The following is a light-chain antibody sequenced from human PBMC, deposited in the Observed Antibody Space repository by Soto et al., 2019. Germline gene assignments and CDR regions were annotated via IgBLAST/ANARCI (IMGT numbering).Light chain of an antibody. V-gene: IGLV1-51*01. CDR2: DNN. J-gene: IGLJ2*01. CDR3: GTWDSSLSAAGV. Sequence: SVLTQPPSVSAAPGQKVTISCSGSSSNIGNNYVSWYQQLPGTAPKLLIYDNNKRPSGIPDRFSGSKSGTSATLGITGLQTGDEADYYCGTWDSSLSAAGVFGGGTKLTVL. CDR1: SSNIGNNY.